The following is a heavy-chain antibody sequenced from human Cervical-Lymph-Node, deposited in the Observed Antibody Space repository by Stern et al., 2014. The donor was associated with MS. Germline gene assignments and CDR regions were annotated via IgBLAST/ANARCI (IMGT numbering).Heavy chain of an antibody. J-gene: IGHJ4*02. D-gene: IGHD6-19*01. CDR1: GFTFDDHA. Sequence: EVQLVESGGGLVQPGRSLRLSCAASGFTFDDHAMHLVRQAPGKGLEWVSSISWNGGRIGYADSMKGRFTISRDNAKNSLYLQMNSLRTEDTALYYCARDRDSSGYYSAFDYWGQGTLVTVSS. CDR2: ISWNGGRI. CDR3: ARDRDSSGYYSAFDY. V-gene: IGHV3-9*01.